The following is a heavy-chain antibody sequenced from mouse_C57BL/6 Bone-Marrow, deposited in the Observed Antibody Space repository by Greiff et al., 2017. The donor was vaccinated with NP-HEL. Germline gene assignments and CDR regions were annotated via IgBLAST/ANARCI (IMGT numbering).Heavy chain of an antibody. CDR1: GYTFTSYW. Sequence: QVQLKQPGAELVKPGASVKMSCKASGYTFTSYWITWVKQRPGQGLEWIGDIYPGSGSTNYNEKFKSKATLTVDTSSTTAYMQLSSLTSEDSAVYYCAKPYYDYDACWYFDVWGTGTTVTVSS. CDR3: AKPYYDYDACWYFDV. D-gene: IGHD2-4*01. V-gene: IGHV1-55*01. J-gene: IGHJ1*03. CDR2: IYPGSGST.